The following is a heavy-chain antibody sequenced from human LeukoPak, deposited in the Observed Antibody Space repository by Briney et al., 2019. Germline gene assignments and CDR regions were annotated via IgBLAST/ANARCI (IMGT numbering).Heavy chain of an antibody. CDR2: ITSKADSYAT. D-gene: IGHD6-13*01. CDR1: GFTFSASP. Sequence: GGSLRLSCAASGFTFSASPIHWVRQASGKGLEWVGRITSKADSYATAYGASVKGRFAISRDDLKNTAYLQMNSLRVDDTAVYYCARVDSSSWKGLDVWGQGTTVTVSS. V-gene: IGHV3-73*01. J-gene: IGHJ6*02. CDR3: ARVDSSSWKGLDV.